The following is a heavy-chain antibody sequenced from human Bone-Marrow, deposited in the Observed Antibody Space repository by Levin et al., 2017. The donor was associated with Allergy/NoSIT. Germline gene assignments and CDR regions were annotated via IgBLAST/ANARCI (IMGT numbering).Heavy chain of an antibody. Sequence: SCAASGFTFSSYAMSWVRQLPGKGLEWISTVGGDSSTYYTDSVKGRFTISRDNSRNTLDLQMNRLRAEDTAVYYCVKRGIVAGSKPAEFSYWGQGTLVTVSS. J-gene: IGHJ4*02. D-gene: IGHD6-19*01. CDR3: VKRGIVAGSKPAEFSY. CDR2: VGGDSST. V-gene: IGHV3-23*01. CDR1: GFTFSSYA.